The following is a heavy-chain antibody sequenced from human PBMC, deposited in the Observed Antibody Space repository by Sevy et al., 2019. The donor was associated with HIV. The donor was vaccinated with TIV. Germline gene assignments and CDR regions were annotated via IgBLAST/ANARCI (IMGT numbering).Heavy chain of an antibody. CDR1: GFTFSTYH. V-gene: IGHV3-21*01. Sequence: GGSLRLSCAASGFTFSTYHMEWVRQAPGKGLQWVSSISPNNDYIYYADSVRGRFAISRDNAKNSLYLQMNSLRAEDTAIYYCVTLTGRGYGRFYFDYWGQGIVVTVS. D-gene: IGHD1-20*01. J-gene: IGHJ4*02. CDR3: VTLTGRGYGRFYFDY. CDR2: ISPNNDYI.